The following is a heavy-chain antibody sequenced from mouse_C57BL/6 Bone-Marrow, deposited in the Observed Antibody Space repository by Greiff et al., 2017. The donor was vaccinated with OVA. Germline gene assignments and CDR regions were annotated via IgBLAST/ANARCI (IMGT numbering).Heavy chain of an antibody. V-gene: IGHV1-7*01. CDR2: INPSSGYT. CDR1: GYTFTSYW. CDR3: ARSFTTVVARRFAY. D-gene: IGHD1-1*01. J-gene: IGHJ3*01. Sequence: QVQLQQSGAELAKPGASVKLSCKASGYTFTSYWMHWVKQRPGQGLEWIGYINPSSGYTKYNPKFKDKATLTADNSSSTASLPLRSLTYEDSAVYYCARSFTTVVARRFAYWGQGTLVTVSA.